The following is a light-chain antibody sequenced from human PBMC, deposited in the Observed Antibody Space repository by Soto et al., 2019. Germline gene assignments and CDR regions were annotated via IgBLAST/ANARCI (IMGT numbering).Light chain of an antibody. J-gene: IGLJ1*01. CDR1: SSDVGGYNY. V-gene: IGLV2-14*01. CDR2: DVS. CDR3: SSYTSSSTLYYV. Sequence: QSGLTQPAAGSGSPGQSITISCTGTSSDVGGYNYVSWYQQHPGKAPKLMIYDVSNRPSGVSNRFSGSKSGNTASLTISGLQAEDEADYYCSSYTSSSTLYYVFGTGTKVTV.